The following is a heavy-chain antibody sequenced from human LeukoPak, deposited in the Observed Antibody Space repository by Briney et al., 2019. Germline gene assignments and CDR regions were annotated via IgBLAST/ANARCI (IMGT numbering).Heavy chain of an antibody. CDR3: ARGARAAAGTFWFDP. CDR1: GGSISSGGYY. CDR2: IYYSGST. Sequence: PSETQSLTCTVSGGSISSGGYYWSWIRQHPGKGLEWIGYIYYSGSTYYNPSLKSRVTISVDTSKNQLSLKLSSVTAADTAVYCARGARAAAGTFWFDPWGQGTLVTVSS. J-gene: IGHJ5*02. D-gene: IGHD6-13*01. V-gene: IGHV4-31*03.